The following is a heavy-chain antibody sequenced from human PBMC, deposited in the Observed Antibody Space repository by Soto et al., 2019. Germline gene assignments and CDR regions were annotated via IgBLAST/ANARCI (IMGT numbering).Heavy chain of an antibody. V-gene: IGHV1-69*01. CDR3: ARIGREDDYVWGSYRSPLDY. J-gene: IGHJ4*02. CDR2: IIPIFGTA. D-gene: IGHD3-16*02. Sequence: QVQLVQSGAEVKKPGSSVKVSCKASGGTFSSYAISWVRQAPGQGLEWMGGIIPIFGTANYAQKFQGRVTITADEATSTAYMELSSLRSEDTAVYSCARIGREDDYVWGSYRSPLDYWGQGTLVTVSS. CDR1: GGTFSSYA.